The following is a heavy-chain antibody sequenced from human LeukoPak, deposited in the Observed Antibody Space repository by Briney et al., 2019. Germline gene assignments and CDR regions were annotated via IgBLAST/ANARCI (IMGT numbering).Heavy chain of an antibody. V-gene: IGHV1-46*01. Sequence: ASVKVSCKASGYTFTSYYMHWVRQAPGQGLEWMGIINPSGGSTSYAQKFQGRVTMTRDMSANTVYMELSSLRSEDTAVYYCARDREDSSGWYAFDYWGQGTLVTVSS. CDR1: GYTFTSYY. CDR2: INPSGGST. J-gene: IGHJ4*02. CDR3: ARDREDSSGWYAFDY. D-gene: IGHD6-19*01.